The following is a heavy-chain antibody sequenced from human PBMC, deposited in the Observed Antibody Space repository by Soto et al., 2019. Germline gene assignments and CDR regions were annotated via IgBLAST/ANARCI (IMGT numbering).Heavy chain of an antibody. CDR1: GFTFSSYA. J-gene: IGHJ3*02. CDR2: ISGSGGST. Sequence: GGSLRLSCAASGFTFSSYAMSWVRQAPGKGLEWVSAISGSGGSTYYADSVKGRFTISRDNSKNTLYLQMNSLRAEDTAVDYCAKDIVVVPAAIQGAFDIWGQGTMVTVSS. CDR3: AKDIVVVPAAIQGAFDI. V-gene: IGHV3-23*01. D-gene: IGHD2-2*02.